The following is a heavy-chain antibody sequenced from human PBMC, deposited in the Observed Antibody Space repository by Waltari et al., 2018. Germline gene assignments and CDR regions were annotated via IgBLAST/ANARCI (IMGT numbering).Heavy chain of an antibody. CDR1: GQSVNNDFY. CDR3: AEEGNTTAGLFDS. V-gene: IGHV4-38-2*02. J-gene: IGHJ4*02. Sequence: QVQLRESGPGLVRSSETLSLTCTVSGQSVNNDFYWAWIRQSPGGGLEWIASIYHTGSSHYNSSLKRRVSISTDMSTKQFFLTLTHLTAADTAVYYCAEEGNTTAGLFDSWGQGTLVTVSS. CDR2: IYHTGSS. D-gene: IGHD6-25*01.